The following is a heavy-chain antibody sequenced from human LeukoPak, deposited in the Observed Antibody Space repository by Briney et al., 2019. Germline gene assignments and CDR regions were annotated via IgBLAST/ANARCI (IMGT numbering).Heavy chain of an antibody. V-gene: IGHV3-23*01. Sequence: GGSLRLSCTVSGFTLSRSAMSWVRQAPGKGLEWVSSINADGRPFYADPVKGRFTISRDNSNTLYLQLNNVRAEDTAVYFCAQDVTGDAGSWGQGTLVTVSS. J-gene: IGHJ5*02. CDR3: AQDVTGDAGS. D-gene: IGHD7-27*01. CDR2: INADGRP. CDR1: GFTLSRSA.